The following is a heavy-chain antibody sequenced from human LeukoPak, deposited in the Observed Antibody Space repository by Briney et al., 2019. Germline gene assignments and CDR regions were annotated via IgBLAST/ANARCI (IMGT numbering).Heavy chain of an antibody. J-gene: IGHJ6*02. CDR3: ARYDARYGMGI. D-gene: IGHD1-1*01. Sequence: PGRSLRLSCAASGITFSSNAMHWVRQAPGKGLEWVAVISYDGSNKYYADSVKGRFTISRDNSKNTLYLQMNSLRAEDTAVDYFARYDARYGMGISGQGTTVTVSS. CDR2: ISYDGSNK. V-gene: IGHV3-30-3*01. CDR1: GITFSSNA.